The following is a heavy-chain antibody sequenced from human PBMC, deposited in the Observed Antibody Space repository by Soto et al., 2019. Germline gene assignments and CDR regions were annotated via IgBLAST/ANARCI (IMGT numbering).Heavy chain of an antibody. Sequence: GGSLRLSCTASGFTFGDYAMSWFRQAPGKGLEWVGFIRSKAYGATTEYAASVKGRFTISRDDSKSIAYLQMNSLKTEDTAVYYCTRDDVGMVYAMDYWGQGTLVTVSS. CDR2: IRSKAYGATT. CDR3: TRDDVGMVYAMDY. D-gene: IGHD2-8*01. J-gene: IGHJ4*02. V-gene: IGHV3-49*03. CDR1: GFTFGDYA.